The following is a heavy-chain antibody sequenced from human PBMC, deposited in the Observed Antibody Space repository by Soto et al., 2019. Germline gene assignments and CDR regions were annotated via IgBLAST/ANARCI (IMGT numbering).Heavy chain of an antibody. D-gene: IGHD4-17*01. CDR3: ARGDHDYDDSNENGLDT. Sequence: QVQMVQSGAEMKKPGASVRLSCKASGSTFTKYFIHWVRQAPGQGLEWMGVLSPRGRGTNYAPKFKDRFIMTSDMSTSTVYMHLSSLTSEDTAVYYCARGDHDYDDSNENGLDTWGQGTLVTVSS. J-gene: IGHJ5*02. CDR2: LSPRGRGT. V-gene: IGHV1-46*01. CDR1: GSTFTKYF.